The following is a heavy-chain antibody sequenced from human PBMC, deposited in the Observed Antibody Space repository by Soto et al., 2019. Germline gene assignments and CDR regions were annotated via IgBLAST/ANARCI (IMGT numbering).Heavy chain of an antibody. D-gene: IGHD3-22*01. CDR1: GGSIRSSCYY. Sequence: SDTQAYTSTVCGGSIRSSCYYRRWIRQPPMTGLEWIGSIYYSGSTYYNPSLKSRVTISVDTSKNQFSLKLSSVTAADTAVYYCARRLYYDSSGFEGGGMDVWGQGTTVTVSS. CDR3: ARRLYYDSSGFEGGGMDV. V-gene: IGHV4-39*01. CDR2: IYYSGST. J-gene: IGHJ6*02.